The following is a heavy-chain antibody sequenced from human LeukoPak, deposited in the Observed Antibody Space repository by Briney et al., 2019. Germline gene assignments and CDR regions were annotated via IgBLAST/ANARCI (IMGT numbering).Heavy chain of an antibody. CDR3: ASPDCSGGSCYPA. J-gene: IGHJ5*02. CDR2: IYYSETT. D-gene: IGHD2-15*01. CDR1: GGSISSSSYY. V-gene: IGHV4-39*01. Sequence: SETLSLTCTVSGGSISSSSYYWGWIRQPPGKGLEWIGSIYYSETTYYNPSLKSRVTISVDTSKNQFSLKLSSVTAADTAMYYCASPDCSGGSCYPAWGQGTLVTVSS.